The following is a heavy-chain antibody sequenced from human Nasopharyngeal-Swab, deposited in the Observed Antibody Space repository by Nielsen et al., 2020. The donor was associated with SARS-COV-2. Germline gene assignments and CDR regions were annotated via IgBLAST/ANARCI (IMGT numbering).Heavy chain of an antibody. CDR1: GISLSKARMG. D-gene: IGHD6-13*01. Sequence: SGPTLVKPTETLTLTCTVSGISLSKARMGVSWIRQPPGKALEWLAHIFSNDEKSYSTSLKSRLTISKDTSKSQVVLTMTNMDPVDTATYYCAREGGSSWYYYFDYWGQGTLVTLSS. CDR3: AREGGSSWYYYFDY. V-gene: IGHV2-26*01. J-gene: IGHJ4*02. CDR2: IFSNDEK.